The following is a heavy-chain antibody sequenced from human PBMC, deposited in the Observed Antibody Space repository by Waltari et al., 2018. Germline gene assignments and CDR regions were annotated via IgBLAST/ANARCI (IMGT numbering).Heavy chain of an antibody. CDR3: ARDSILVREGVKGFDY. J-gene: IGHJ4*02. CDR1: GYSISSGYY. V-gene: IGHV4-38-2*02. D-gene: IGHD2-15*01. Sequence: QVQLQESGPGLVKPSETLSLTCTVSGYSISSGYYWGWIRQPPGKGLEWIGSIYHSGSTYYNPSLKSRVTISVDTSKNQFSLKLSSVTAADTAVYYCARDSILVREGVKGFDYWGQGTLVTVSS. CDR2: IYHSGST.